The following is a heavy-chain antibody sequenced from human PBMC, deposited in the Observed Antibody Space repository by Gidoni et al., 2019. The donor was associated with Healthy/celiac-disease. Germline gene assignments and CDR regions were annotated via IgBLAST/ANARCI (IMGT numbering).Heavy chain of an antibody. J-gene: IGHJ6*03. CDR3: ARSSYDFWSGYYLPTIYYYYMDD. Sequence: QLQLQESRPGLVKPSETLSLTCTVSGGSIRSSSYYWGWIRQPPGKGLEWIGSSYYSGSTYYNPSIKSRVTISVDTSKNQFSLKLSSVTAADTAVYYCARSSYDFWSGYYLPTIYYYYMDDWGKGTTVTVSS. V-gene: IGHV4-39*01. CDR1: GGSIRSSSYY. CDR2: SYYSGST. D-gene: IGHD3-3*01.